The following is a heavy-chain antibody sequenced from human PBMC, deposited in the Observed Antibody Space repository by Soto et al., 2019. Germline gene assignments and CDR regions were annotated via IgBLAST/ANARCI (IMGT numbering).Heavy chain of an antibody. D-gene: IGHD2-2*02. V-gene: IGHV3-23*01. CDR3: TGVPAAIGWFEP. CDR2: ISGSGGST. Sequence: PGWSLRLSCAASGFTFSSYAMSLVRQAPGKGLEWVSAISGSGGSTYYADSVKGRFTISRDNSKNTLYLQMNSLRAEDTAVYYCTGVPAAIGWFEPWGEGTLVTVSS. CDR1: GFTFSSYA. J-gene: IGHJ5*02.